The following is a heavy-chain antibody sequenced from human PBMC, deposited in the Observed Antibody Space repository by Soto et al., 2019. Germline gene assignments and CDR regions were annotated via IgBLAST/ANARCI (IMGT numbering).Heavy chain of an antibody. V-gene: IGHV5-10-1*01. J-gene: IGHJ6*02. CDR2: IDPSDSYT. CDR3: ARFRTGRHGMDV. CDR1: GYSFTSYW. Sequence: GESLKISCKGSGYSFTSYWISWVRQMPGKGLEWMGRIDPSDSYTNYSPSFQGHVTISTDKSISTAYLQWSSLKASDTAMYYCARFRTGRHGMDVWGQGTTVTVSS.